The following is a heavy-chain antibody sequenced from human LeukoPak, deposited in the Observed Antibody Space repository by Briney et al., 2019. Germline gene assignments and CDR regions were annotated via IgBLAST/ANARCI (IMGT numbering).Heavy chain of an antibody. D-gene: IGHD2-2*01. Sequence: EASVKVSCKASGGTFSSYAISWVRQAPGQGLEWMGGIISIFGTANYAQKFQGRVTITADESTSTAYMELSSLRSEDTAVYYCARGRCSSTSSPGDNWFAPWGQGALVTVSS. CDR1: GGTFSSYA. V-gene: IGHV1-69*01. CDR2: IISIFGTA. CDR3: ARGRCSSTSSPGDNWFAP. J-gene: IGHJ5*02.